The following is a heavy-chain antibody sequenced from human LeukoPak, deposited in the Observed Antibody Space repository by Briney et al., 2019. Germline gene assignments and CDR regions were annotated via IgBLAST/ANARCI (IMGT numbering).Heavy chain of an antibody. CDR2: ISSSGDST. V-gene: IGHV3-23*01. Sequence: GGSLRLSCTASAFAFSNHAMSWVRQAPGKGLEWVSAISSSGDSTYYADSVKGRFTVSRDNSKNTLYLQMNSLRAEDTAVYYCAKGPITIFEVPKFDSWGQGTLVTVSS. CDR1: AFAFSNHA. CDR3: AKGPITIFEVPKFDS. J-gene: IGHJ4*02. D-gene: IGHD3-3*01.